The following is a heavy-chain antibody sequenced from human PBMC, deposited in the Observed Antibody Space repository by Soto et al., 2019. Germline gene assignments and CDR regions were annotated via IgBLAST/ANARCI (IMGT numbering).Heavy chain of an antibody. J-gene: IGHJ5*02. CDR1: GGSFSGYY. CDR2: INHSGST. D-gene: IGHD6-19*01. V-gene: IGHV4-34*01. CDR3: AIGQSSVAGTGWFDP. Sequence: SETLSLTCAVYGGSFSGYYWSWIRQPPGKGLEWIGEINHSGSTNYNPSLKSRVTISVDTSKNQFSLKLSSVTAADTAVYYCAIGQSSVAGTGWFDPWGQGTLVTVSS.